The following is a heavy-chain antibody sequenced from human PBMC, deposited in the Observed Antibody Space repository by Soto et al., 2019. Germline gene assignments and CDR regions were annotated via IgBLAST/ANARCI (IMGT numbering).Heavy chain of an antibody. J-gene: IGHJ4*02. CDR2: VNTDETRT. V-gene: IGHV3-74*01. CDR3: ARVLNGQWYFDY. D-gene: IGHD6-19*01. Sequence: EVQLVESGGGLVQPGESLRLSCGASGFTFSSYWMHWVRQTPGKGLVWVARVNTDETRTSYADSVKGRFTVSRDNAKNTLYLQMNSLRAEDTAVYYCARVLNGQWYFDYWGQGTQVTVSS. CDR1: GFTFSSYW.